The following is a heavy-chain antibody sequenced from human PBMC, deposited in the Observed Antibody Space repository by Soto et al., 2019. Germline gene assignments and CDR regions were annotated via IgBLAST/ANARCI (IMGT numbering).Heavy chain of an antibody. V-gene: IGHV3-23*01. CDR2: ISGSGGST. J-gene: IGHJ4*02. CDR1: GFTFSSYA. Sequence: EVQLLESGGGLVQPGGSLRLSCAASGFTFSSYAMSWVRQAPGKGLEWVSAISGSGGSTYYADSVKGRFTISRDNSKNTLYLQINSLRAEDTAVYYFAKENGYSSSWFEFDYWGQGTLVTVSS. CDR3: AKENGYSSSWFEFDY. D-gene: IGHD6-13*01.